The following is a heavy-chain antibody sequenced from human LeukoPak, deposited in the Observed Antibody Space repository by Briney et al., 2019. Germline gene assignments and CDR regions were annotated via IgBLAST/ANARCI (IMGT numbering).Heavy chain of an antibody. CDR3: AKWAGSGEQTKRYFGPFDF. CDR2: ISDNGGST. J-gene: IGHJ4*02. V-gene: IGHV3-64*04. D-gene: IGHD1/OR15-1a*01. CDR1: GFILRSHA. Sequence: GGSLRLSCSASGFILRSHAMHWVRQAPGKGPEYVSRISDNGGSTYYADSVKGRFTVSRDNSKNTLYLEINSLRVEDTAVYYCAKWAGSGEQTKRYFGPFDFWGQGTLVTVSS.